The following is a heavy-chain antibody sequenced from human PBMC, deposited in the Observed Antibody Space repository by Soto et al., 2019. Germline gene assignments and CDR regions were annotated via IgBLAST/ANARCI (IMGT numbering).Heavy chain of an antibody. D-gene: IGHD3-22*01. V-gene: IGHV3-30-3*01. CDR1: GFTFSSYA. J-gene: IGHJ4*02. CDR2: ISYDGSNK. Sequence: QVQLVESGGGVVQPGRSLRLSCAASGFTFSSYAMHWVRQAPGKGLEWVAVISYDGSNKYYADSVKGRFTISRDNSKNTLYLQMNSLRAEDTAVYYCARETHSSGYGSYFDYWGQGTLVTVSS. CDR3: ARETHSSGYGSYFDY.